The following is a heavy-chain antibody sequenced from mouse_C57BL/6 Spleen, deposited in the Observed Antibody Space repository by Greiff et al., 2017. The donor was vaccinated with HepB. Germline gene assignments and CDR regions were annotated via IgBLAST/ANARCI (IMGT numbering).Heavy chain of an antibody. CDR1: GFSLTSYG. D-gene: IGHD2-1*01. J-gene: IGHJ2*01. CDR3: ARNSDYGNSYYFDY. Sequence: VKLQESGPGLVQPSQSLSITCTVSGFSLTSYGVHWVRQSPGKGLEWLGVIWSGGSTDYNAAFISRLSISKDNSKSQVFFKMNSLQADDTAIYYCARNSDYGNSYYFDYWGQGTTLTVSS. CDR2: IWSGGST. V-gene: IGHV2-2*01.